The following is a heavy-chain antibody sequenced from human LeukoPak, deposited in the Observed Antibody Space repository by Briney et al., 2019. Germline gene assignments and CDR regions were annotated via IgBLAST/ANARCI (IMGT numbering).Heavy chain of an antibody. CDR3: TKRGYGDYVRNWFDP. Sequence: GGSLRLSCAASGFTFINYAMSWVRQAPGKGLEWVSTISDNGGSTYYADSVKGRFTISRDNSKNTLYLQMNSLRAEDTAVYYCTKRGYGDYVRNWFDPWGQGTLVTVSS. CDR1: GFTFINYA. J-gene: IGHJ5*02. D-gene: IGHD4-17*01. V-gene: IGHV3-23*01. CDR2: ISDNGGST.